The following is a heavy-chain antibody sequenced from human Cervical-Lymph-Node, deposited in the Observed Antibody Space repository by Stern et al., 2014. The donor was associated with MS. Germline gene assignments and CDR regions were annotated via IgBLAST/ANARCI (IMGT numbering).Heavy chain of an antibody. J-gene: IGHJ4*02. CDR2: ISYTENKE. CDR3: AKVSELWTQLGNFDY. D-gene: IGHD5-18*01. Sequence: VQLVESGGGVVQPGRSLKLSCAASGFTFRNFGMHWVRQTPGKGLEWVDAISYTENKEYYADSVKGRFTISRDNSRNTLYLQMNSLRPDDTAVYFCAKVSELWTQLGNFDYWGQGTLVTVSS. V-gene: IGHV3-30*18. CDR1: GFTFRNFG.